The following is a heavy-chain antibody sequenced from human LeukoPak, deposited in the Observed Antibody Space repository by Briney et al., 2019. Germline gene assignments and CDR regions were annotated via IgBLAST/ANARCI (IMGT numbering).Heavy chain of an antibody. D-gene: IGHD5-18*01. V-gene: IGHV3-11*03. CDR1: GFTFSDYY. CDR2: ISSSSSYT. Sequence: PGGSLRLSCAASGFTFSDYYMSWIRQAPGQGLEWVSYISSSSSYTNYADSVKRRFTISRDNAKNSLYLQMNSLRAEDTAVYYCASVDTAMVRDWGQGTLVTVSS. CDR3: ASVDTAMVRD. J-gene: IGHJ4*02.